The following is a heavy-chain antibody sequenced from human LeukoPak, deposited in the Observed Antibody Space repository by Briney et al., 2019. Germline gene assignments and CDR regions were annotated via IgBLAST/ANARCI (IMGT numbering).Heavy chain of an antibody. CDR2: ISSTSSTI. CDR3: ARGTPSSSGWLYYGMDV. V-gene: IGHV3-48*01. J-gene: IGHJ6*02. Sequence: PGGSLRLSCAASGFTFSSYSMNWVRQAPGKGLEWVSHISSTSSTIYYADSVKGRFTISRDNVKNSLYLQMSSLRAEDTAVYYCARGTPSSSGWLYYGMDVWGQGTTVTVSS. CDR1: GFTFSSYS. D-gene: IGHD6-19*01.